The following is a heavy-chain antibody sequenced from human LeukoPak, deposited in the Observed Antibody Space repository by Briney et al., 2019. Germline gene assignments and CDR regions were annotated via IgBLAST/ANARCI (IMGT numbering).Heavy chain of an antibody. Sequence: SETLSLTCAVSGGSISSYYWSWIRQPPGKGLEWIGYIYTSGSTNYNPSLKSRVTISVDTSKNQFSLKLSSVTAADTAVYYCARIPYRYSGSHAPWYFDLWGRGTLVTVSS. CDR2: IYTSGST. V-gene: IGHV4-4*09. J-gene: IGHJ2*01. D-gene: IGHD1-26*01. CDR3: ARIPYRYSGSHAPWYFDL. CDR1: GGSISSYY.